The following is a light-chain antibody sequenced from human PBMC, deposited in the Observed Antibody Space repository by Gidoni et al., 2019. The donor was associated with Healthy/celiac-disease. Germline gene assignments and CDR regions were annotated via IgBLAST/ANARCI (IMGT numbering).Light chain of an antibody. J-gene: IGKJ1*01. V-gene: IGKV1-39*01. Sequence: DIQMTQSSSSLSASVGDRVTITCRASQSISSYLNWYQQKPGKAPKLLIYAASSLQSGVPSRFSGSGSGTDFTLTISSLQPEDFATYYCQQSYSTPKTFXQXTKVEIK. CDR2: AAS. CDR3: QQSYSTPKT. CDR1: QSISSY.